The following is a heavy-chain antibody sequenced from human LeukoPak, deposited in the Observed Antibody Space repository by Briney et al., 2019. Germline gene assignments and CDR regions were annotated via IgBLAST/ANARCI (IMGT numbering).Heavy chain of an antibody. CDR3: ARDPYNWNGLAYFDY. V-gene: IGHV1-2*02. CDR1: GYTFTGYY. CDR2: INPNSGGT. J-gene: IGHJ4*02. Sequence: ASVKVSCKASGYTFTGYYMHWVRRAPGQGLEWMGWINPNSGGTNYAQKFQGRVTMTRDTSISTAYMELSRLRSDDTAVYYCARDPYNWNGLAYFDYWGQGTLVTVSS. D-gene: IGHD1-20*01.